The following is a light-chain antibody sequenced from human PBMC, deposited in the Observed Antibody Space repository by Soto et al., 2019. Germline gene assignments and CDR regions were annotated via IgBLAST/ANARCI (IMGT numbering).Light chain of an antibody. CDR2: GAS. CDR3: QQSGRT. Sequence: EIVLTQSPGTLSLSPGERATLSCRASQSVSSSYLAWYQQKPGQAPRLLIYGASSRATGIPDRFSGSGSGTDFTLTISRLEPEDFSVYYCQQSGRTFGQGTKVDIK. V-gene: IGKV3-20*01. J-gene: IGKJ1*01. CDR1: QSVSSSY.